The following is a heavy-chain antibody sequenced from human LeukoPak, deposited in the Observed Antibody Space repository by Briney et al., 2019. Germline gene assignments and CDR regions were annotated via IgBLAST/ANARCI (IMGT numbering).Heavy chain of an antibody. J-gene: IGHJ4*02. CDR3: ARDLVFQLPRGNPGKKNYFDY. D-gene: IGHD2-2*01. Sequence: GGSLRLSCATSGFNFDRYTIHWVRQAPGKGLEWVSSISSSSSYIYYADSVKSRFTISRDNAKNSLYLQMNSLRAEDTAVYYCARDLVFQLPRGNPGKKNYFDYWGQGTLVTVSS. CDR1: GFNFDRYT. CDR2: ISSSSSYI. V-gene: IGHV3-21*01.